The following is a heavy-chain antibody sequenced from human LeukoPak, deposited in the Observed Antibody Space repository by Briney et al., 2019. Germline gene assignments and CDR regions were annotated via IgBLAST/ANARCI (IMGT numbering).Heavy chain of an antibody. CDR2: IYHSGST. Sequence: SETLTLTCTVSGYSISSCYYWGWLRHPPGKGLEWIGSIYHSGSTYYNPSLKRRVTISADTSKNQFSLKLSSVTAADTAVYYCARGWLDSSGYLHGRGGDFDYWGQGTLVTVSS. D-gene: IGHD3-22*01. CDR1: GYSISSCYY. V-gene: IGHV4-38-2*02. J-gene: IGHJ4*02. CDR3: ARGWLDSSGYLHGRGGDFDY.